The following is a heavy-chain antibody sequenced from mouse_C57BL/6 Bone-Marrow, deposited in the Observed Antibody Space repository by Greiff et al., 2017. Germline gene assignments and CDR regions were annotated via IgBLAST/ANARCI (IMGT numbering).Heavy chain of an antibody. Sequence: QVQLQPPGAELVKPGASVKVSCKASGYTFTSYWMHWVKQRPGQGLEWIGRIHPSDSDTNYNQKFKGKATLTVAKSSSTAYMQLSSLTSEDAAVYYCAIRGWLLPKAWFAYWGQGTLVTVSA. D-gene: IGHD2-3*01. CDR3: AIRGWLLPKAWFAY. J-gene: IGHJ3*01. CDR2: IHPSDSDT. CDR1: GYTFTSYW. V-gene: IGHV1-74*01.